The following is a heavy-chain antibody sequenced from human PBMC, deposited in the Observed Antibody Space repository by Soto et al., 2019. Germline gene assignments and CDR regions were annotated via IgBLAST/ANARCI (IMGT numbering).Heavy chain of an antibody. J-gene: IGHJ4*02. CDR1: GFSFSTYG. D-gene: IGHD1-1*01. CDR3: AKWNGYGDS. Sequence: EVQLLESGGGLVQPGGSLRLSCAVSGFSFSTYGVTWVRQAPGKGLEWVSGVSGGSGVTHYADSVKGRFTITGDNSKNTVYLHMNSLRVEDTAVYYGAKWNGYGDSWGQGTLVTVSS. CDR2: VSGGSGVT. V-gene: IGHV3-23*01.